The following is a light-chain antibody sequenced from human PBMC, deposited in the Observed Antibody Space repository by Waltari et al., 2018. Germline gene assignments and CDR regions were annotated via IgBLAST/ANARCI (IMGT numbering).Light chain of an antibody. CDR1: SSDVGGYNY. CDR2: DVS. CDR3: SSYISSSTLEL. J-gene: IGLJ2*01. Sequence: QSALTQPASVSRSPGQSLTLSCTGTSSDVGGYNYVPWYQQHPGKAPKLMIYDVSNRPSGVSNRFSGSKSGNTASLTISGLQAEDEADYYCSSYISSSTLELFGGGTSLTVL. V-gene: IGLV2-14*03.